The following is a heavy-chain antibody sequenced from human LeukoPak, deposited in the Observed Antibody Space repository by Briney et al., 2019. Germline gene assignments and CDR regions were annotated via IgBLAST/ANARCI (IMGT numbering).Heavy chain of an antibody. CDR1: GGSISSSTYS. V-gene: IGHV4-30-4*07. D-gene: IGHD3-10*01. Sequence: SETLSLTCAVSGGSISSSTYSWSWIRQPPGKGLEWIGYIYYSGTTCYNPSLKSRVTISVDTSKNQFSLKLSSVTAADTAVYYCARDGTYYYAFDIWGQGTMVTVSS. CDR2: IYYSGTT. J-gene: IGHJ3*02. CDR3: ARDGTYYYAFDI.